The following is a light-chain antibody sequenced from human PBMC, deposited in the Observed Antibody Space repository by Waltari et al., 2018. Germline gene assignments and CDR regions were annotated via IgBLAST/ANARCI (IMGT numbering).Light chain of an antibody. Sequence: QSALVQPASVSGSPGQSITISCTGTSSDVGGYNSFSWYQQHPGKAPKLMIYDVTIRPSGVSNRFSGSKSGYTASLTISGLQAEDEADYYCTSYTSSSTLVVFGGGTRLTVL. CDR1: SSDVGGYNS. V-gene: IGLV2-14*01. CDR3: TSYTSSSTLVV. J-gene: IGLJ2*01. CDR2: DVT.